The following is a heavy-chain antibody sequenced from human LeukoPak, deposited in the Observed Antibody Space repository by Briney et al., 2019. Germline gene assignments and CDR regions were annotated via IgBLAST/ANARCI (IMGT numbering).Heavy chain of an antibody. CDR2: ISFDGSNK. CDR1: GFTFNSYG. V-gene: IGHV3-30*18. Sequence: GGSLRLSCAASGFTFNSYGIHWVRQAPSEGLEWVAVISFDGSNKYYADSVKGRFTISRDNSKNTLYLQMNSLRTEDTAVYYCAKEGTSGSYVGAFDLWGQGTMVTVSS. D-gene: IGHD1-26*01. J-gene: IGHJ3*01. CDR3: AKEGTSGSYVGAFDL.